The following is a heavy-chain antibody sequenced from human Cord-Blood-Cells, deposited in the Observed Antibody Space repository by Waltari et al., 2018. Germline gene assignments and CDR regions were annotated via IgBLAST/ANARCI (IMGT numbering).Heavy chain of an antibody. D-gene: IGHD3-22*01. Sequence: QVQLVESGGGVVQPGRSLRLSCAASGFTFSSYAMHWVRQAPGKGLEWGAVISYDGSNKYYADSVKGRFTISRDNSKNTLYLQMNSLRAEDTAVYYCARDPYDSSGYYFDYWGQGTLVTVSS. V-gene: IGHV3-30-3*01. CDR1: GFTFSSYA. J-gene: IGHJ4*02. CDR3: ARDPYDSSGYYFDY. CDR2: ISYDGSNK.